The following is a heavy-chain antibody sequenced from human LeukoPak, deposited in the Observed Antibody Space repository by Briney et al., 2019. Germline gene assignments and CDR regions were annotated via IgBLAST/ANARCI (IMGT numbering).Heavy chain of an antibody. D-gene: IGHD6-13*01. CDR3: AKDPFSIAAAGTPYDY. J-gene: IGHJ4*02. CDR1: GFTFSSYS. Sequence: GGSLRLSCAASGFTFSSYSMHWVRQAPGKGLEWVAVISYDGSNKYYADSVKGRFTISRDNSKNTLYLQMNSLRAEDTAVYYCAKDPFSIAAAGTPYDYWGQGTLVTVSS. CDR2: ISYDGSNK. V-gene: IGHV3-30*18.